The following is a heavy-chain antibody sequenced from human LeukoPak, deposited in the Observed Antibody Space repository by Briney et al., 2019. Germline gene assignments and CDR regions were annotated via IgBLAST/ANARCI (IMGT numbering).Heavy chain of an antibody. V-gene: IGHV3-30*18. CDR3: AKDTFDY. J-gene: IGHJ4*02. Sequence: PGGSLRLSCAASGFTFSRYGMHWVRQAPGKGLEWVAVISYDGSNKYYADSVKGRFTISRDNSKNSLYLQMNSLRTEDTALYYCAKDTFDYWGQGTLVTVSS. CDR2: ISYDGSNK. CDR1: GFTFSRYG.